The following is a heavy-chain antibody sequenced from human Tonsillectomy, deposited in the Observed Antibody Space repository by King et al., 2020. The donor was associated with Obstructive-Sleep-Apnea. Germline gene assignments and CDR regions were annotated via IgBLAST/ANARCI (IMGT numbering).Heavy chain of an antibody. V-gene: IGHV4-34*01. CDR2: INHSGST. J-gene: IGHJ4*02. CDR3: AKGLLPYDYVWECYRYRYDFDY. D-gene: IGHD3-16*02. Sequence: VQLQQWGAGLLKPSETLSLTCAVYGGSFSGYYWSWIRQPPGKGLEWIGEINHSGSTNYNPSLKSRVTISVDTSNNQFSLQRSSVTAADTSVYYSAKGLLPYDYVWECYRYRYDFDYWGQGTLVTVSS. CDR1: GGSFSGYY.